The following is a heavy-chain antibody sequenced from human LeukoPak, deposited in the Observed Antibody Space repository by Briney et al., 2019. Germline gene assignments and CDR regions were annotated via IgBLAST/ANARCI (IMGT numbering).Heavy chain of an antibody. Sequence: SETLSLTCTVSGGSISSSSYYWGWIRQPPGKGLEWIGSIYYSRSTYSNTSLKSRVTIFVDTSKNQFSLKLSSVTTADTAVYYCARVPTVTFFDYWGQGTLVTVSS. CDR1: GGSISSSSYY. J-gene: IGHJ4*02. D-gene: IGHD4-17*01. V-gene: IGHV4-39*01. CDR3: ARVPTVTFFDY. CDR2: IYYSRST.